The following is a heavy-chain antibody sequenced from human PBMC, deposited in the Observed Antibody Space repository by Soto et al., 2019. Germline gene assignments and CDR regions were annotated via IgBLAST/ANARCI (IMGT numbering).Heavy chain of an antibody. V-gene: IGHV3-74*01. J-gene: IGHJ2*01. CDR2: INSDGNTI. Sequence: EVQLVESGGGLVQPGGSLRLSCAASGFTFSYYWMHWVRQAPGKGLVWVSRINSDGNTISYVDSVKGRFTISRDNAKNTLYLQMNNLSAEDTAVYYCARVGTGSWYFDLWGRGTRVTVSS. CDR1: GFTFSYYW. D-gene: IGHD1-1*01. CDR3: ARVGTGSWYFDL.